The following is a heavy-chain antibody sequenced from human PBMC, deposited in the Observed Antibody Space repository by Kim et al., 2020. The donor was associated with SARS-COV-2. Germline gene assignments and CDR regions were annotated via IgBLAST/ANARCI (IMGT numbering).Heavy chain of an antibody. Sequence: GGSLRLSCAASGFTFSSYWMHWVRQAPGKGLVWVSRINSDGSSTSYADSVKGRFTISRDNAKNTLYLQMNSLRAEDTAVYYCARVYDFWSGYYGVDYWGQGTLVSVSS. D-gene: IGHD3-3*01. CDR1: GFTFSSYW. CDR2: INSDGSST. V-gene: IGHV3-74*01. J-gene: IGHJ4*02. CDR3: ARVYDFWSGYYGVDY.